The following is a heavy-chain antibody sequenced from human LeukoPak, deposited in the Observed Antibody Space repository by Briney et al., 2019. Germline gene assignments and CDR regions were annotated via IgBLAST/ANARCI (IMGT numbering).Heavy chain of an antibody. CDR1: GFTFSSYG. CDR3: AKDVKSSSVLSSFDY. V-gene: IGHV3-23*01. CDR2: ISGSGVST. Sequence: PGGSLRLSCAASGFTFSSYGMHWVRQAPGRGLEWVSTISGSGVSTYYADSVKGRFTISRDNSKNTLYLQMNSLRAEDTAVYYCAKDVKSSSVLSSFDYWGQGTLVTVSS. J-gene: IGHJ4*02. D-gene: IGHD6-6*01.